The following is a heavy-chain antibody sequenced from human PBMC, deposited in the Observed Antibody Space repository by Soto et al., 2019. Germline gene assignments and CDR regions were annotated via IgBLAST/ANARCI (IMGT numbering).Heavy chain of an antibody. Sequence: GASVKVSCKASGYTFTSYGISWVRQAPGQGLEWMGWISAYNGNTNYAQKLQGRVTMTTDTSTSTAYMELRSLRSDDTAVYYCARSPIAVAGFGNYYYYYGMDVWGQGTTVTVSS. CDR3: ARSPIAVAGFGNYYYYYGMDV. CDR1: GYTFTSYG. J-gene: IGHJ6*02. V-gene: IGHV1-18*01. CDR2: ISAYNGNT. D-gene: IGHD6-19*01.